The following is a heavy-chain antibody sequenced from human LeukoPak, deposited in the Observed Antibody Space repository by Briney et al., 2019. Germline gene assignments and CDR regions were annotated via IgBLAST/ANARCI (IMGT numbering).Heavy chain of an antibody. D-gene: IGHD3-3*01. CDR1: GYTLTELS. V-gene: IGHV1-24*01. J-gene: IGHJ4*02. CDR2: FDPEDGET. Sequence: ASVKVSCKVSGYTLTELSMDWVRQAPGKGLEWMGGFDPEDGETIYAQKFQGRVTMTEDTSTDTAYMELSSLRSEDTAVYYCATLLGFWSGTVDYWGQGTLVTVSS. CDR3: ATLLGFWSGTVDY.